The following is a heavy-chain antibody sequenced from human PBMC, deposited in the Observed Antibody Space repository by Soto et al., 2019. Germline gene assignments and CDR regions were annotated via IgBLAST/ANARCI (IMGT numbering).Heavy chain of an antibody. CDR2: INAGNGNT. V-gene: IGHV1-3*01. J-gene: IGHJ4*02. Sequence: QVQLVQSGAEVKKPGASVKVSCKASGYTFTSYAMHWVRQAPGQRLEWMGWINAGNGNTKYSQKFQGRVTITRDTSGSTAYRGLSSLRSEDTAVYYCAGGSGSYFPSLGYDYWGQGTLVTVSS. CDR3: AGGSGSYFPSLGYDY. D-gene: IGHD1-26*01. CDR1: GYTFTSYA.